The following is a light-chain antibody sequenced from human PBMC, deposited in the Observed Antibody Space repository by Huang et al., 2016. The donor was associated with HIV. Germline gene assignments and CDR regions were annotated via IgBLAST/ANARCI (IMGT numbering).Light chain of an antibody. J-gene: IGKJ3*01. V-gene: IGKV3-15*01. CDR2: AAS. Sequence: EIVMTQSPVTLSVVPGQKVTVSCRASQSVSSNLAWYQQKPGQPPRLLISAASTRATGIPARFSGSVSGTEFILTISSLQSEDFAVYFCQHYDNWPITFGPGTKVDMK. CDR1: QSVSSN. CDR3: QHYDNWPIT.